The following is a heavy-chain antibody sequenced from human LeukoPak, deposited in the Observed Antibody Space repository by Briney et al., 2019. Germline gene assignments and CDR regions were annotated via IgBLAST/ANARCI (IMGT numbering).Heavy chain of an antibody. D-gene: IGHD2-15*01. Sequence: GGSLRLSCAASGFTFSRYWMHWVRQAPGKGLVWVSRINSDGSSTSYADSVKGRFTISRDNSKNTLYLQMNSLRAEDTAVYYCAKDQACSGGSCYWAYYYYYYMDVWGKGTTVTISS. V-gene: IGHV3-74*01. CDR2: INSDGSST. J-gene: IGHJ6*03. CDR3: AKDQACSGGSCYWAYYYYYYMDV. CDR1: GFTFSRYW.